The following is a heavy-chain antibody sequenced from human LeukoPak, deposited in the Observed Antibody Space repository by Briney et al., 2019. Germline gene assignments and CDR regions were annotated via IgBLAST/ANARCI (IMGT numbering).Heavy chain of an antibody. CDR3: ARGHRFYDSGAYAPPSAYDY. D-gene: IGHD3-22*01. J-gene: IGHJ4*02. CDR2: IYYSGST. CDR1: GGSISSYY. V-gene: IGHV4-59*08. Sequence: SETLSLTCTVSGGSISSYYWSWIRQPPGKGLEWIGYIYYSGSTNYNPSLQSRVTISVDTSKNQFSLKLSSVTAADTAVYYCARGHRFYDSGAYAPPSAYDYWGQGTLVTVSS.